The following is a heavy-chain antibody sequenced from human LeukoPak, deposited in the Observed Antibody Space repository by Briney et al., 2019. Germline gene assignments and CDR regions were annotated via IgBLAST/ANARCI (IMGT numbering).Heavy chain of an antibody. CDR3: AKASGEMSGSLDC. V-gene: IGHV3-33*06. J-gene: IGHJ4*02. CDR2: IWYDGSNK. CDR1: GFTFSSYG. Sequence: GASLRLSCAASGFTFSSYGMPWVRQAPGKGLEWVAVIWYDGSNKYYADSVRGRFTISRDNSKNTLYLQMNSLRAEDTAVYYCAKASGEMSGSLDCWGQGSLVTVSS. D-gene: IGHD5-24*01.